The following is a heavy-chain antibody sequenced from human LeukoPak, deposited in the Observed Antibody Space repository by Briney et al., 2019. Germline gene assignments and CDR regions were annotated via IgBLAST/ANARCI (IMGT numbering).Heavy chain of an antibody. CDR1: GYTFTGYY. V-gene: IGHV1-2*02. CDR2: INPNSGGT. J-gene: IGHJ6*03. D-gene: IGHD3-10*01. Sequence: ASVKVSCKASGYTFTGYYMHWVRQAPGQGLEWMGWINPNSGGTNYAQKFQGRVTMTRDTSISTAYMELSSLRSEDTAVYYCARGILVGYGSGSYYNVRYYYYMDVWGKGTTVTISS. CDR3: ARGILVGYGSGSYYNVRYYYYMDV.